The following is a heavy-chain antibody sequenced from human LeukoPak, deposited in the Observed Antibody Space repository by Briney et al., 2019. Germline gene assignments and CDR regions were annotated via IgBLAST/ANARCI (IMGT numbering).Heavy chain of an antibody. J-gene: IGHJ6*03. CDR2: MNPNSGNT. D-gene: IGHD3-10*01. CDR3: AREPRISMVRGDYYYMDV. V-gene: IGHV1-8*01. CDR1: GYTFTSYD. Sequence: ASVKVSCKASGYTFTSYDINWVRQATGQGLEWMGWMNPNSGNTGYAQKFQGRVTMTRNTSIGTAYMELSSLRSEDTAVYYCAREPRISMVRGDYYYMDVWGKGTTVTVSS.